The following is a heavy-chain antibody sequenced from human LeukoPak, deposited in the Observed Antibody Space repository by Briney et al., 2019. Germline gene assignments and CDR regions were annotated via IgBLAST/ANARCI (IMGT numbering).Heavy chain of an antibody. CDR2: INGDGSST. CDR1: EFTFSSYW. J-gene: IGHJ4*02. CDR3: ASNPLWRPGKYYFDY. Sequence: GGSLRLTCATSEFTFSSYWMHWVRQVPGKGLVWVSRINGDGSSTLYADSVKSRFTISRDNSKNTLYLQMNSLRAEDTAVYYCASNPLWRPGKYYFDYWGQGTLVTVSS. V-gene: IGHV3-74*01.